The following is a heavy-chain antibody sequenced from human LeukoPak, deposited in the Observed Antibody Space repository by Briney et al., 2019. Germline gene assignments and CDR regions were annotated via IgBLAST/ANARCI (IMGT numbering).Heavy chain of an antibody. CDR2: IYYSGST. D-gene: IGHD1-26*01. V-gene: IGHV4-39*01. J-gene: IGHJ5*02. CDR1: GGSISSSSYY. CDR3: ARHEGTQWELPHTFDP. Sequence: SSETLSLTCTVSGGSISSSSYYWGWIRQPPGKGLECIGSIYYSGSTYYNPSLKSRVTISVDTSKNQFSLKLSSVTAADTAVYYCARHEGTQWELPHTFDPWGQGTLVTVSS.